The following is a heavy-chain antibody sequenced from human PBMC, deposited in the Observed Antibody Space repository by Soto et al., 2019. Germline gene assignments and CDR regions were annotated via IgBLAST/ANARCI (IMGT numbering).Heavy chain of an antibody. CDR2: IIPILGIA. J-gene: IGHJ6*02. Sequence: QVQLVQSGAEVKKPGSSVKVSCKASGGTFSSYTISWVRQAPGQGLEWMGRIIPILGIANYAQKFQGRVTITADKSTSTAYMELSSLRSEDTAVYYCARDLVCFGELSSYYGMDVWGQGTTVTVSS. D-gene: IGHD3-10*01. V-gene: IGHV1-69*08. CDR3: ARDLVCFGELSSYYGMDV. CDR1: GGTFSSYT.